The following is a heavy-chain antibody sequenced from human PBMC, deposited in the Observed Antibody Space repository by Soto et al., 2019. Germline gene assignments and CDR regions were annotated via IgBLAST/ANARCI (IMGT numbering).Heavy chain of an antibody. Sequence: QVQLVQSGAEEKKPGASVKVSCKASGYTFTRYAMHWVRQAPGQRLEWMGWINAGNGNTKYSQKFQSRVTSTRDTSASTAYMELSSLRSEDTAVYYCARSIVVVTALDYWGQGTLVTVSS. J-gene: IGHJ4*02. D-gene: IGHD2-21*02. CDR3: ARSIVVVTALDY. CDR1: GYTFTRYA. V-gene: IGHV1-3*05. CDR2: INAGNGNT.